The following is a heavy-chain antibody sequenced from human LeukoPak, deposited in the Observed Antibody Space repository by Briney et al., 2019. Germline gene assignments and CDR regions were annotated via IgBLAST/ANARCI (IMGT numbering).Heavy chain of an antibody. CDR2: IRSKAYGGTT. J-gene: IGHJ4*02. V-gene: IGHV3-49*04. CDR1: GFIFSSYS. D-gene: IGHD4-23*01. Sequence: GGSLRLSCAASGFIFSSYSMNWVRQAPGKGLEWVGFIRSKAYGGTTEYAASVKGRFTISRDDSKSIAYLQMNSLKTEDTAVYYCTRSTVVTPEVFFDYWGQGTLVTVSS. CDR3: TRSTVVTPEVFFDY.